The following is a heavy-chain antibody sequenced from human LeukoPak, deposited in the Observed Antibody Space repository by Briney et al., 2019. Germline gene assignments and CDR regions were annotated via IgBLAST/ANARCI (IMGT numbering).Heavy chain of an antibody. CDR1: EFTFSSYG. J-gene: IGHJ5*02. CDR2: ISSSSTYI. CDR3: ARDLMVRGDTKKQTHNWFDP. V-gene: IGHV3-21*01. D-gene: IGHD3-10*01. Sequence: AGGSLRLSCAASEFTFSSYGMNWVRQAPGKGLEWVSSISSSSTYIYYADSVKGRFTISRDNAKNSLYLQMNSLRAEDTAVYYCARDLMVRGDTKKQTHNWFDPWGKGTLVTVSS.